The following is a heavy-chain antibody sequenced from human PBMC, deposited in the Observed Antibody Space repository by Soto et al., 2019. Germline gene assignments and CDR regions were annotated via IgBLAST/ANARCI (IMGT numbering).Heavy chain of an antibody. CDR2: IVVGSGNT. Sequence: SVKVSCKASGFTFTSSAVQWVRQARGQRLEWIGWIVVGSGNTNYAQKFQERVTITRDMSTSTAYMELSSLRSEDTAVYYCAADPYYYDSSGYDAFDIWGQGTMVTVSS. J-gene: IGHJ3*02. CDR1: GFTFTSSA. D-gene: IGHD3-22*01. V-gene: IGHV1-58*01. CDR3: AADPYYYDSSGYDAFDI.